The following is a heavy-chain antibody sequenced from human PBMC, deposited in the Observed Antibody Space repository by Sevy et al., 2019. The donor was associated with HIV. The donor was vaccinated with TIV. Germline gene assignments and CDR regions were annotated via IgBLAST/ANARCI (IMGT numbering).Heavy chain of an antibody. V-gene: IGHV1-69*13. CDR1: GGTFSSYA. CDR2: IIPIFGTA. D-gene: IGHD2-15*01. Sequence: ASVKVSCKASGGTFSSYAISWVRQAPGQGLEWMGGIIPIFGTAKYAQKFQGRVTITADESTSTAYMELSSLRSEDTAVYYCARPRSPYCSGGSCYAYFDYWGQGTLVTVSS. J-gene: IGHJ4*02. CDR3: ARPRSPYCSGGSCYAYFDY.